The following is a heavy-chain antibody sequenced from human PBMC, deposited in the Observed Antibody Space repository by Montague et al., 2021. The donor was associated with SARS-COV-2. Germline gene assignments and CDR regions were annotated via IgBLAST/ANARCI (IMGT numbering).Heavy chain of an antibody. CDR1: GGSVISCNYY. CDR3: AKGSGYL. Sequence: SETLSLTCTVSGGSVISCNYYWSWIRQPPGKGLEWIGIIYDSGSTSYNPSLKSRVTISIDTSKNQFSLNLISVTPADTAVYYCAKGSGYLWGQGTLVTVSS. V-gene: IGHV4-39*07. J-gene: IGHJ4*02. CDR2: IYDSGST. D-gene: IGHD3-22*01.